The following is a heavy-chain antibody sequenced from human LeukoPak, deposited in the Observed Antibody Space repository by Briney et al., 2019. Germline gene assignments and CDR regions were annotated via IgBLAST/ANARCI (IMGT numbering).Heavy chain of an antibody. J-gene: IGHJ4*02. Sequence: PGTSLRLSCSASGFTFTSYGIHWVSQAPGKGLEWVAFIWYDGSNKYYADSVKGRFTISRDNSKNTLYLQMNSLRAEDTAVYYCARDLSGGTCCDYWGQGTLVTVSS. CDR1: GFTFTSYG. CDR2: IWYDGSNK. V-gene: IGHV3-33*01. CDR3: ARDLSGGTCCDY. D-gene: IGHD2-15*01.